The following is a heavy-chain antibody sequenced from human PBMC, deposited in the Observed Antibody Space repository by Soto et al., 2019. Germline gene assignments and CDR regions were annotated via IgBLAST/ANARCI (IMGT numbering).Heavy chain of an antibody. Sequence: GGSLRLSCAASGFTFSSYAMHWVRQAPGKGLEWVAVISYDGSSKYYADSVKGRFTISRDNSKNTLYLQMNSLRAEDTAVYYCATFVDTAMVYFDYWGQGTLVTVSS. V-gene: IGHV3-30-3*01. CDR2: ISYDGSSK. CDR3: ATFVDTAMVYFDY. D-gene: IGHD5-18*01. J-gene: IGHJ4*02. CDR1: GFTFSSYA.